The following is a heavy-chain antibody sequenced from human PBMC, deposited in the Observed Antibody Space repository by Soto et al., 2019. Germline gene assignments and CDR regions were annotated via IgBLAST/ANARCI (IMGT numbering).Heavy chain of an antibody. J-gene: IGHJ6*02. CDR3: AREGYDWNVGDYYYYYGMDV. D-gene: IGHD1-20*01. CDR1: GGTFSSYA. V-gene: IGHV1-69*01. Sequence: QVQLVQSGAEVKKPGSSVKVSCKASGGTFSSYAISWVRQAPGQGLEWMGGIIPIFGTANYAQKFQGRVTITADESTSTAYMELSSLRSEDTAVYYCAREGYDWNVGDYYYYYGMDVWGQGTTVTVSS. CDR2: IIPIFGTA.